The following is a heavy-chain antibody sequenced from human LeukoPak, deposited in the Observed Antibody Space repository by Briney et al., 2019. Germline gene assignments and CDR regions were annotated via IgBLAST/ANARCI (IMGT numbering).Heavy chain of an antibody. J-gene: IGHJ4*02. CDR1: GFTVSSYA. V-gene: IGHV3-23*01. Sequence: GGSLTLSCAASGFTVSSYAMSWVRQAPGRGLEWVAGIGDSGGGTKYADSVKGRFTISRDNPKNTLYLQMNSLRGEDTAVYFCAKRGVIIRVILVGFHKEAYYFDSWGQGALVTVSS. CDR2: IGDSGGGT. D-gene: IGHD3-10*01. CDR3: AKRGVIIRVILVGFHKEAYYFDS.